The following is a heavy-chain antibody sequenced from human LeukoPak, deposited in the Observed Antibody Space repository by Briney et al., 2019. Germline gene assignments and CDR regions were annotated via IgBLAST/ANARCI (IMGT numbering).Heavy chain of an antibody. CDR2: INAGNGNT. D-gene: IGHD1-26*01. Sequence: ASVKVSCKASGYTFTSYAMHWVRQAPGQRLEWMGWINAGNGNTKYSQKFQGRVTITRDTSASTAYMGLSSLRSEDTAVYYCASASYSGSYYFDYWGQGTLVTVSS. CDR3: ASASYSGSYYFDY. CDR1: GYTFTSYA. J-gene: IGHJ4*02. V-gene: IGHV1-3*01.